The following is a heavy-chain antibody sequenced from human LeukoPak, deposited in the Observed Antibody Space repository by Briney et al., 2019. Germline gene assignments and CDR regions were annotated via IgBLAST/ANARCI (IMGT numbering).Heavy chain of an antibody. J-gene: IGHJ4*02. V-gene: IGHV3-23*01. CDR2: ISPSGDIT. Sequence: PGGSLRLSCAASGFIFSSHGMNWVRQAPGKGLEWVSGISPSGDITYYADSVKGRFTISRDNSKNTLYLQMNSLRAEDTAVYYCARASYYYDSSGYYQRGALKYYFDYWGQGTLVTVSS. D-gene: IGHD3-22*01. CDR3: ARASYYYDSSGYYQRGALKYYFDY. CDR1: GFIFSSHG.